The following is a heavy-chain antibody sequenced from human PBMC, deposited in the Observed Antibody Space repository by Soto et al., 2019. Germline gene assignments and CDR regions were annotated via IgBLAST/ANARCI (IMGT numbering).Heavy chain of an antibody. CDR1: GYTFTSYG. Sequence: SVKVSCKASGYTFTSYGISWVRQAPGQGLEWMGGIIPIFGTANYAQKFQGRVTITADKSTSTAYMELSSLRSEDTAVYYCARAQDCGGDCYWSRWYFDLWGRGTLVTVSS. J-gene: IGHJ2*01. CDR2: IIPIFGTA. D-gene: IGHD2-21*02. CDR3: ARAQDCGGDCYWSRWYFDL. V-gene: IGHV1-69*06.